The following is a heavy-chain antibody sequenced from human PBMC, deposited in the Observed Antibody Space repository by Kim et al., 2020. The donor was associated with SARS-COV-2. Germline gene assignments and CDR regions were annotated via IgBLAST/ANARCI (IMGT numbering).Heavy chain of an antibody. CDR1: GYTFTSYY. CDR3: ARSKSITMIVGPTGGPFDY. V-gene: IGHV1-46*01. Sequence: ASVKVSCKASGYTFTSYYMHWVRQAPGQGLEWMGIINPSGGSTSYAQKFQGRVTMTRDTSTSTVYMELSSLRSEDTAVYYCARSKSITMIVGPTGGPFDYWGQGTLVTVSS. CDR2: INPSGGST. J-gene: IGHJ4*02. D-gene: IGHD3-22*01.